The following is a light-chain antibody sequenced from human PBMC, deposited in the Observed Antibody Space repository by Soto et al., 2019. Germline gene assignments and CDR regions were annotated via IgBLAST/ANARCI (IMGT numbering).Light chain of an antibody. Sequence: QSALTQPASVSGSPGQSITISCTGTSSDVGGSNSVSWYQQHPAKATKHMIYDVSNRPSGVSKRFSGSKSGNTASLTISGLQAEDEADYHCRSYTSSDTLVFGRGNKLTVL. V-gene: IGLV2-14*01. CDR1: SSDVGGSNS. CDR2: DVS. J-gene: IGLJ2*01. CDR3: RSYTSSDTLV.